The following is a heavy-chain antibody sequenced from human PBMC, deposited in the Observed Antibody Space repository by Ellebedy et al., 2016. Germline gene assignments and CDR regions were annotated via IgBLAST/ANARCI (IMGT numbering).Heavy chain of an antibody. V-gene: IGHV1-2*04. J-gene: IGHJ4*02. D-gene: IGHD1-7*01. Sequence: ASVTVSCKASGYTFTDYFVHWVRQAPGQGLEWMGWINPNSGDTHFAQEFQDSVTMTRDTSISTAYMELSSLKSDDTAIYYCARSPHLEAGSTSRLDSWGQGTLVTVSS. CDR2: INPNSGDT. CDR1: GYTFTDYF. CDR3: ARSPHLEAGSTSRLDS.